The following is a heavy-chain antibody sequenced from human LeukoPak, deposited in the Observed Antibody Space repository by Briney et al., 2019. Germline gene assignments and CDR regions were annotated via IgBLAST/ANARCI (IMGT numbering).Heavy chain of an antibody. CDR3: AKDSTGRDGYNLYYFDY. J-gene: IGHJ4*02. CDR1: GFTFSSYG. Sequence: GGSLRLSCAASGFTFSSYGMHWVRQAPGKGLEWVAFIRYDGSNKYYADSVKGRFTISRDNSKNTLYLQMNSLRAEDTAVYYCAKDSTGRDGYNLYYFDYWGQGTLVTVSS. V-gene: IGHV3-30*02. D-gene: IGHD5-24*01. CDR2: IRYDGSNK.